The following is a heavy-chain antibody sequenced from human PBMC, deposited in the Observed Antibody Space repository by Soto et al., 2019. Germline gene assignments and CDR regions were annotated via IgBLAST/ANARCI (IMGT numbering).Heavy chain of an antibody. J-gene: IGHJ5*02. CDR1: GGSISSYY. Sequence: SETLSLTCTVSGGSISSYYWSWIRQPPGKGLEWIGYIYYSGSTNYNPSLKSRVTISVDTSKNQFSLKLSPVTAADTAVYYCARQPGIAAAGTGNWFDPWGQGTLVTVSS. D-gene: IGHD6-13*01. V-gene: IGHV4-59*01. CDR3: ARQPGIAAAGTGNWFDP. CDR2: IYYSGST.